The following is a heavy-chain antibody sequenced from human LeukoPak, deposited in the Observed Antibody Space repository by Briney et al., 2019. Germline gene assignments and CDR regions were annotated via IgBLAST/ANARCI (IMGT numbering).Heavy chain of an antibody. CDR2: ISGSGSST. J-gene: IGHJ3*02. CDR1: GFTFAGYA. CDR3: AKEEGSSRSHHPWDPFDI. D-gene: IGHD3-10*01. V-gene: IGHV3-23*01. Sequence: PGGSLRLSCAASGFTFAGYAVTWVRQGPGKGLEWVSTISGSGSSTYYADSMKGRFTISRDNSKNTLYLQMNSLRAEDTAVYYCAKEEGSSRSHHPWDPFDIWGQGTMVTVSS.